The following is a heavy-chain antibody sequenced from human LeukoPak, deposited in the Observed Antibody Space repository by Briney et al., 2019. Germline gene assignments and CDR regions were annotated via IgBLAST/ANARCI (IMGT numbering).Heavy chain of an antibody. Sequence: GGSLRLSCAASGFTFSSYSMNWVRQAPGKGLEWVSSISSSNSYIYYADSVKGRFTISRDNAKNSLYLQMNSLRAEDTAVYYCARAEDLGYCSGGSCYSYYWGQGTLVTVSS. CDR1: GFTFSSYS. D-gene: IGHD2-15*01. CDR2: ISSSNSYI. J-gene: IGHJ4*02. V-gene: IGHV3-21*01. CDR3: ARAEDLGYCSGGSCYSYY.